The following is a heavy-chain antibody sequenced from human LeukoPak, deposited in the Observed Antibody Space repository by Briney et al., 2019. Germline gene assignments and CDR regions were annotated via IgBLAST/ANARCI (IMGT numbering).Heavy chain of an antibody. CDR3: ARKPYYYDSSGYFRGTGQNWFDP. CDR1: GGSISSCGYY. CDR2: IYYSGST. V-gene: IGHV4-31*03. J-gene: IGHJ5*02. D-gene: IGHD3-22*01. Sequence: SETLSLTCTVSGGSISSCGYYWSWIRQHPGKGLEWIGYIYYSGSTSYNPSLKSRVTISVDTSKNQFSLKLSSVTAADTAVYYCARKPYYYDSSGYFRGTGQNWFDPWGQGTLVTVSS.